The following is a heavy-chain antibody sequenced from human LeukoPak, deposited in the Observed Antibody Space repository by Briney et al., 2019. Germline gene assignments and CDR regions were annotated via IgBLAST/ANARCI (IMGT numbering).Heavy chain of an antibody. CDR1: GGSISNYY. CDR2: VYYTGST. J-gene: IGHJ3*02. CDR3: ARFGSSTWYKGAFDI. V-gene: IGHV4-59*12. Sequence: SETLSLTCTVSGGSISNYYWSWIRQPPGKGLEWIGYVYYTGSTSYNPSLKSRVTISVHTSKNQFSLNLTSVTAADTAVYYCARFGSSTWYKGAFDIWGQGTMVTVAS. D-gene: IGHD6-13*01.